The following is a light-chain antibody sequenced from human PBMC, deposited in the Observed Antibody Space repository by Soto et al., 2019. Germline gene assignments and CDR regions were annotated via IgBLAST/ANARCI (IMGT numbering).Light chain of an antibody. CDR1: NNDVGAYNY. Sequence: QSALTQPASVSGSPGQSITISCTGTNNDVGAYNYVSWYQQHPGKAPKLMISEVTNRPSGVSNRFSGSKSGNTASLTISGLQAEDEAYYYCSSYTTSSVWMFGGGTKVTVL. CDR2: EVT. CDR3: SSYTTSSVWM. V-gene: IGLV2-14*01. J-gene: IGLJ3*02.